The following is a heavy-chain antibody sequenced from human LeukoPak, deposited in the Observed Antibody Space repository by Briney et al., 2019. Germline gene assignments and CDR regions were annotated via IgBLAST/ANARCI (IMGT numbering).Heavy chain of an antibody. J-gene: IGHJ4*02. D-gene: IGHD6-19*01. Sequence: NPSETLSLTCTVSGGSISGYYWSWIRQPPGKGLEWIGYIYYSGSTTYNPSLKSRVTISVDTSKNQFSLKLSSVTAADTAMYYCARRWVADKERYFDYWGQGTLVTVSS. CDR1: GGSISGYY. CDR2: IYYSGST. V-gene: IGHV4-59*01. CDR3: ARRWVADKERYFDY.